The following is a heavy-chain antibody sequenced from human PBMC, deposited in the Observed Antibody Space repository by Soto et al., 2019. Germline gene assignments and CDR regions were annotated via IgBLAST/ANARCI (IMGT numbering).Heavy chain of an antibody. V-gene: IGHV1-69*04. Sequence: GASVKVSCKASGGTFSSYTISWVRQAPGQGLEWMGRIIPILGIANYAQKFQGRVTITADKSTSTAYMELSSLRSEDTAVYYCARDLKVYGSEPTQFDYWGQGTLVTVSS. CDR3: ARDLKVYGSEPTQFDY. D-gene: IGHD3-10*01. CDR1: GGTFSSYT. CDR2: IIPILGIA. J-gene: IGHJ4*02.